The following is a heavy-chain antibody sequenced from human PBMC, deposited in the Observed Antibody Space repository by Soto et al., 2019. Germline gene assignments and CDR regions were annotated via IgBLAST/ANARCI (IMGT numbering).Heavy chain of an antibody. J-gene: IGHJ4*02. CDR2: ISAYNGNT. CDR3: ARMVGYSGYDSVEYYFDY. D-gene: IGHD5-12*01. V-gene: IGHV1-18*01. Sequence: QVQLVQSGAEVKKPGASVKVSCKASGYTFTSYGISWVRQAPGQGLEWMGWISAYNGNTNYAQKLQGRVTMTTDTXTXTXXRELRSLRSDDTAVYYCARMVGYSGYDSVEYYFDYWGQGTLVTVSS. CDR1: GYTFTSYG.